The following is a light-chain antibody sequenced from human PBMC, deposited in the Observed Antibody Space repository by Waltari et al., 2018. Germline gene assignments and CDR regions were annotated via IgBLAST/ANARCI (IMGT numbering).Light chain of an antibody. J-gene: IGKJ4*01. V-gene: IGKV3-11*01. Sequence: EIVLTQSPATLSLSPGERATLSCRASQSVSSYLAWYQQKPGQAPRLLIYDTSTRATGIPARFGGSGSGTDFTLTISSLEPDDFAVYYCQHRSNWPLTFGGGTKVEIE. CDR1: QSVSSY. CDR3: QHRSNWPLT. CDR2: DTS.